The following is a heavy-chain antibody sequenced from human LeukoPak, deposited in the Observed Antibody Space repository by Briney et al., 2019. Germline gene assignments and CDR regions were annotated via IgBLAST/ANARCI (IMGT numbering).Heavy chain of an antibody. V-gene: IGHV1-2*02. CDR3: ARGYYYDSSAPFDI. J-gene: IGHJ3*02. CDR1: GYTFTGYY. CDR2: INPNSGGT. Sequence: ASVKVSCKASGYTFTGYYMHWMRQAPGQGLEWMGWINPNSGGTNYAQKFQGRVTMTRDTSISTAYMELSRLRSDDTAVYYCARGYYYDSSAPFDIWGQGTMVTVSS. D-gene: IGHD3-22*01.